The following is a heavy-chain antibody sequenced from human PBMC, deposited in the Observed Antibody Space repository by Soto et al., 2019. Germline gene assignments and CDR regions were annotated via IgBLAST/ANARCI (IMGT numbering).Heavy chain of an antibody. CDR2: VYYTGST. Sequence: SETLSLTCSVSGGSISGSYWSWIRQSPGRGLEWLGYVYYTGSTNYSPSLRSRVSISVDTSKNEFSLRLSSVTAADTAVYFCARSVAAPGAHIDYWGQGTQVTVSS. V-gene: IGHV4-59*01. CDR3: ARSVAAPGAHIDY. D-gene: IGHD6-13*01. CDR1: GGSISGSY. J-gene: IGHJ4*02.